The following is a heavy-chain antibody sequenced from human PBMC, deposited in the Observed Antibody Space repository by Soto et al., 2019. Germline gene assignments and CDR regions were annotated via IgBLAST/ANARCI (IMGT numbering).Heavy chain of an antibody. CDR1: GGSISSSSYY. CDR3: ARITFGGVIVRSGFDY. CDR2: IYYSGST. V-gene: IGHV4-39*01. D-gene: IGHD3-16*02. Sequence: NPSETLSLTCTVSGGSISSSSYYWGWIRQPPGKGLEWIGSIYYSGSTYYNPSLKSRVTISVDTSKNQFSLKLSSVTAADTAVYYCARITFGGVIVRSGFDYWGQGTLVTVSS. J-gene: IGHJ4*02.